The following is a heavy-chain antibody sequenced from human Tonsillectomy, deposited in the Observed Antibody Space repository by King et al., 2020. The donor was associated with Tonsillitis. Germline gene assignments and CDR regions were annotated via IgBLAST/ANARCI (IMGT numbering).Heavy chain of an antibody. D-gene: IGHD6-19*01. J-gene: IGHJ4*02. CDR1: GFTFSSYD. CDR3: ARAAVASSGIIDY. Sequence: VQLVESGGGLVQPGGSLRLSCAASGFTFSSYDMHWVRQATGKGLEWVSAIGTAGDTYYPGSVKGRFTISRENAKNSLYLQMKSLGAGDTAVYYCARAAVASSGIIDYWGQGTLVTVSS. V-gene: IGHV3-13*01. CDR2: IGTAGDT.